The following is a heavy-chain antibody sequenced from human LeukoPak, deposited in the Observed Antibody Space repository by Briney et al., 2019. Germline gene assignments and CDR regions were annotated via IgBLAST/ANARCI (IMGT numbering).Heavy chain of an antibody. Sequence: GGSLRLSCAASGFTFSDYYLSWIRQAPGKGREWVSYISSGGSTIYYADSVKGRFTISRDNAKNSLYLQMNSLRVEDTAVYYCVRVSSRGTPMAPVDYWGQGTLVTVSS. D-gene: IGHD5-18*01. CDR1: GFTFSDYY. CDR3: VRVSSRGTPMAPVDY. J-gene: IGHJ4*02. CDR2: ISSGGSTI. V-gene: IGHV3-11*01.